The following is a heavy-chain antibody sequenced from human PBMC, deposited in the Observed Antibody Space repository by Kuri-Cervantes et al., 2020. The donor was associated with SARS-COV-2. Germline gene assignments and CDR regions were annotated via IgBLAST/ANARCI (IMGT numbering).Heavy chain of an antibody. CDR1: GGTFSSYA. CDR2: IIPTFGTA. J-gene: IGHJ4*02. D-gene: IGHD2-21*02. CDR3: ARVSVVTATFDY. Sequence: SLKVSCKASGGTFSSYAISWVRQAPGQGLEWRGGIIPTFGTANYAQKFQGRVTITADESTSTAYMELSSLRSEDTAVYYCARVSVVTATFDYWGQGTLVTLSS. V-gene: IGHV1-69*13.